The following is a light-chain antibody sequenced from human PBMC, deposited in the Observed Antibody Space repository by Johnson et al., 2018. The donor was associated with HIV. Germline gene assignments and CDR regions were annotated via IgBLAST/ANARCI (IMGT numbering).Light chain of an antibody. Sequence: SVLTQPPSVSAAPGQKVTISCSGSSSNIGNNYVSWYQQLPGTAPKLLIYENNKRPSGIPDLFSGSKSGTSATLGITGLQTGDEADYYCGTWDSSLSAVVFGTGTKVTVL. CDR1: SSNIGNNY. J-gene: IGLJ1*01. CDR3: GTWDSSLSAVV. CDR2: ENN. V-gene: IGLV1-51*02.